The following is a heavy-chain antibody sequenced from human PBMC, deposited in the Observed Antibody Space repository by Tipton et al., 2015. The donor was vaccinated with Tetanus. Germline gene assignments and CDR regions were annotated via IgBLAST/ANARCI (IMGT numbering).Heavy chain of an antibody. CDR3: VSGSALDY. V-gene: IGHV3-21*01. Sequence: NWIRQPPGKGLEWISSISSTSSYIDYSDSVKGRFTISRDNAKSALYLQMSNLGAEDTALYFCVSGSALDYWGQGTLVTVSS. J-gene: IGHJ4*02. CDR2: ISSTSSYI. D-gene: IGHD6-25*01.